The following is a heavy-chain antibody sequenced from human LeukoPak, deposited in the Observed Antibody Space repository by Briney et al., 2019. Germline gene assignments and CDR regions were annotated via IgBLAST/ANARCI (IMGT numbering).Heavy chain of an antibody. J-gene: IGHJ4*02. V-gene: IGHV3-23*01. Sequence: GGSLRLSCAASGFTFSSYAMSWVRQAPGKGLEWVSAISGSGGSTYYADSVKGRFTISSDNSKNTLFLQMNSLRVEDTALYYCSKWGDYDVLTGYYDSDFWGQGTLVTVSS. CDR3: SKWGDYDVLTGYYDSDF. CDR1: GFTFSSYA. D-gene: IGHD3-9*01. CDR2: ISGSGGST.